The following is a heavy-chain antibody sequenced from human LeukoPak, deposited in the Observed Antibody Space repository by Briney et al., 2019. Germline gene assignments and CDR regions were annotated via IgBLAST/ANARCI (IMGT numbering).Heavy chain of an antibody. V-gene: IGHV4-31*03. D-gene: IGHD3-9*01. CDR2: IYYSGST. Sequence: SGTLSLTCTVSGGSISSGGYYWSWIRQHPGKGLEWIGYIYYSGSTYYNPSLKSRVTISVDTSKNQFSLKLSSVTAADTAVYYCARDFGYYDILTGYRDAFDIWGQGTMVTVSS. J-gene: IGHJ3*02. CDR1: GGSISSGGYY. CDR3: ARDFGYYDILTGYRDAFDI.